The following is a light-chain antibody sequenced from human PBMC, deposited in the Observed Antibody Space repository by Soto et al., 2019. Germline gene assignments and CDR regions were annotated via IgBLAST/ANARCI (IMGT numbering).Light chain of an antibody. J-gene: IGKJ3*01. CDR3: MQGLQTLPT. CDR1: QSLLHSDGYNY. Sequence: DIVMTQSPLSLPVTPGEPASISCRSSQSLLHSDGYNYLDWYVQKPGQSPRLLIYLGSKRASGIPDRVSGSRSGTNFILKISRVEADDVGVYYCMQGLQTLPTFGPGTKVDIK. V-gene: IGKV2-28*01. CDR2: LGS.